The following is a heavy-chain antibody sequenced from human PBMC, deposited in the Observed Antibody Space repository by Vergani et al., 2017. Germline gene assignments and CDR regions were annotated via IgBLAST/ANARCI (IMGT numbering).Heavy chain of an antibody. Sequence: VQLVESGGGLVKPGGSLRLSCAASGFTFSSYSMNWIRQPPGKGLEWIGEINHSGSTNYNPSLKSRVTISVDTSKNQFSLKLRSVTAADTAVYYCARGGGDTGGTNGGQGTLVTVSS. CDR3: ARGGGDTGGTN. CDR2: INHSGST. CDR1: GFTFSSYS. J-gene: IGHJ4*02. V-gene: IGHV4-34*01. D-gene: IGHD2-21*01.